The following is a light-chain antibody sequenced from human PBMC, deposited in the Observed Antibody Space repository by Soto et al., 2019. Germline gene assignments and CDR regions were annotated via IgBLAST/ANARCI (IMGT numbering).Light chain of an antibody. Sequence: DIVMTQSPDSLAVSLGERATINCKSSQSVLYSSNNKNYLAWYQQKPGQPPKLLIHWASTRESGVPDRFGGSGSGTDFTLTISSLQAEDVAVYYCQQYYDTRTFGQGTKLEIK. J-gene: IGKJ2*01. CDR3: QQYYDTRT. V-gene: IGKV4-1*01. CDR1: QSVLYSSNNKNY. CDR2: WAS.